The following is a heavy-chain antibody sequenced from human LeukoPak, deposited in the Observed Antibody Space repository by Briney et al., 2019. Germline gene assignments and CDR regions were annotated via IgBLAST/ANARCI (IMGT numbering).Heavy chain of an antibody. D-gene: IGHD6-6*01. CDR1: GGSISSYF. J-gene: IGHJ4*02. V-gene: IGHV4-4*07. CDR2: IHTSGNT. CDR3: AREQTAARPLDY. Sequence: ASETLSLTCTVSGGSISSYFWSWIRQPAGKGLEWIGRIHTSGNTNYNPSLKSRVTMSVDASKNQVSLNLSSVTAADTAVYYCAREQTAARPLDYWGQGTLVTVSS.